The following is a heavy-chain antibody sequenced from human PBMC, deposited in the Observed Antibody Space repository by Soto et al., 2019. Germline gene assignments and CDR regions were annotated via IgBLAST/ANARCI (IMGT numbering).Heavy chain of an antibody. J-gene: IGHJ4*02. Sequence: QVQLVQSGAEVKKPGASVKVSCKASGYTFTNFGISCVRQAPGQGLVWMGWISAYNGNTNYAQKFQGRVTMTTDKDTSTAYMEVRSLRFDDTGLYYWARGGTPSDYWGQGTLVTVSS. V-gene: IGHV1-18*01. D-gene: IGHD3-16*01. CDR3: ARGGTPSDY. CDR2: ISAYNGNT. CDR1: GYTFTNFG.